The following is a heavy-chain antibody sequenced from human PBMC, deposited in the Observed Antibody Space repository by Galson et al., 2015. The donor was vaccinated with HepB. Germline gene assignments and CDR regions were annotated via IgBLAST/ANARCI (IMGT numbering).Heavy chain of an antibody. J-gene: IGHJ4*02. Sequence: LRLSCAASGFTFSYYYMSWIRQAPGKGLEWISRISSSAVYTNYADSVTGRFTISRDNARNSLFLQINSLRAEDTAVYYCTRVADADYGDHSYFDYWGQGTLVTVSS. D-gene: IGHD4-17*01. V-gene: IGHV3-11*06. CDR1: GFTFSYYY. CDR2: ISSSAVYT. CDR3: TRVADADYGDHSYFDY.